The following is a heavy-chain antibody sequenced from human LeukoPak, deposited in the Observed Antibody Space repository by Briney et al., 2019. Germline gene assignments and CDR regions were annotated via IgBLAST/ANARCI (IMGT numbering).Heavy chain of an antibody. V-gene: IGHV4-61*09. D-gene: IGHD1-26*01. J-gene: IGHJ6*03. CDR3: ARDRFLVGAQYYYYVDV. CDR1: GASITSGSYF. CDR2: IQTRGTT. Sequence: SETLSLTCTVSGASITSGSYFWSWIRQPAGKKLEWIGHIQTRGTTKYNPSLNSRVTISLDTSKNQISLNLTSVTAADTAVYSCARDRFLVGAQYYYYVDVWGKGTAVTVSS.